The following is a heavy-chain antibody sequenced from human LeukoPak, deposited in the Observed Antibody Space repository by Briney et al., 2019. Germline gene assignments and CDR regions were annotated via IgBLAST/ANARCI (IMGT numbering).Heavy chain of an antibody. CDR3: ASDGGNPYYFDY. Sequence: PSETLSLTCTVSGGSISSSSYYWGWIRQPPGKGLEWIGSIYYSGSTYYNPSLKSRVTISVDTSKNQFSLKLSSVTAADTAVYYCASDGGNPYYFDYWGQGTLVTVSS. J-gene: IGHJ4*02. V-gene: IGHV4-39*01. D-gene: IGHD4-23*01. CDR1: GGSISSSSYY. CDR2: IYYSGST.